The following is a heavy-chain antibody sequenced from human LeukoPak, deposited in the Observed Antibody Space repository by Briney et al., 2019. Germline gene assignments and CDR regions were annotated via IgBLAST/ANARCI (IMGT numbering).Heavy chain of an antibody. V-gene: IGHV4-30-4*01. Sequence: SQTLSLTCTVSGGSISSGAHYWSWVRQPPGKGLEWIGYISYSGSTYYNPSLKSRVTISIDTSKSQFSLKLSSVTAADTAVYYCARYYGGNSNFDYWGQGTLVTVSS. CDR3: ARYYGGNSNFDY. CDR2: ISYSGST. D-gene: IGHD4-23*01. CDR1: GGSISSGAHY. J-gene: IGHJ4*02.